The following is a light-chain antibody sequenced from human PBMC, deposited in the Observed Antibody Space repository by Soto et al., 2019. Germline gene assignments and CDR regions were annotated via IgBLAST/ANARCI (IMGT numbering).Light chain of an antibody. Sequence: QSVLTQPASVSGSPGQSITLSCTGTSSDLGSYNLVSWYQQHPGKAPKLMIYEGSKRPSGVSYRFSGSKSGNTASLTISGLQNEGEAEYYRCSYEGSSAFVFGTGTKVTV. CDR3: CSYEGSSAFV. CDR2: EGS. V-gene: IGLV2-23*01. J-gene: IGLJ1*01. CDR1: SSDLGSYNL.